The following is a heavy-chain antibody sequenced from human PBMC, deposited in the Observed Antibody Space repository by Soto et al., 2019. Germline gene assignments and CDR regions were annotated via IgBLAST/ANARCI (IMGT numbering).Heavy chain of an antibody. J-gene: IGHJ4*02. CDR2: ISNSGST. V-gene: IGHV4-39*01. CDR1: GGPISSSGDY. D-gene: IGHD6-19*01. CDR3: ARGLSSSAYLDY. Sequence: SETLSLTCTVTGGPISSSGDYWGWVRQTPGKGLEWIGTISNSGSTYYNPSVMSRVTISVDTSKKQFSLRLISVTAADTAVYYCARGLSSSAYLDYWGQRTLVTVS.